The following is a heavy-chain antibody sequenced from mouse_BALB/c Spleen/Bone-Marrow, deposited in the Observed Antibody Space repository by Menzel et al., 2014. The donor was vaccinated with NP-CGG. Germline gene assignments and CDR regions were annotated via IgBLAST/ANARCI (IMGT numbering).Heavy chain of an antibody. Sequence: EVKVVESGGGLVQPGGSLKLSCTVSGFDFSRYWMSWVRQAPGKGLQWIGEINPESSTINYTPSLKDKFIISRDNAKNTLYLQMSKVGSEDTALYYCTRLTYYGLTDYWGQGTTLTVSS. CDR3: TRLTYYGLTDY. CDR1: GFDFSRYW. D-gene: IGHD1-2*01. CDR2: INPESSTI. V-gene: IGHV4-1*02. J-gene: IGHJ2*01.